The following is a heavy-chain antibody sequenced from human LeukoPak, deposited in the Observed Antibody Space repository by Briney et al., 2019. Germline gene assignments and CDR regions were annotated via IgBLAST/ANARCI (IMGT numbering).Heavy chain of an antibody. CDR2: ISYDGTNK. V-gene: IGHV3-30-3*01. Sequence: PGGSLRLSCAASGFTFSTYPMHWVRQAPGKGLEWVAVISYDGTNKYYADSVKGRFTFSRDNSKNTLYLQMNSLRPEDTAVYYCARDWATYQPQNYFDYWGQGTLVTVSS. CDR3: ARDWATYQPQNYFDY. CDR1: GFTFSTYP. J-gene: IGHJ4*02. D-gene: IGHD2-2*01.